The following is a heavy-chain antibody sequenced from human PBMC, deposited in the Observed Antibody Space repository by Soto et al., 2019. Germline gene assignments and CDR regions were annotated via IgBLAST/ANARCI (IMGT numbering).Heavy chain of an antibody. Sequence: PSETLSLTCTVSNGPLSSNYWSWIRQSPGKGLEWIGNIYSSGSTNYSPSLKSLVTMSVDTSKNQFTLMLSSVTAADGCVYSSARCFTVPVYYFDNGGQGTLVTVSS. CDR1: NGPLSSNY. D-gene: IGHD4-17*01. J-gene: IGHJ4*02. CDR2: IYSSGST. V-gene: IGHV4-59*01. CDR3: ARCFTVPVYYFDN.